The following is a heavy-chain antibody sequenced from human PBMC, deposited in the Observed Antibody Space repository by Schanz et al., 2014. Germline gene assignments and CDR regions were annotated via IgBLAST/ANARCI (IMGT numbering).Heavy chain of an antibody. CDR3: AKGRFGELSAFDI. J-gene: IGHJ3*02. D-gene: IGHD3-10*01. CDR2: ISGSGGST. V-gene: IGHV3-23*04. CDR1: GFAFSSYG. Sequence: EAHLVESGGGLVQPGGSLRLSCLASGFAFSSYGMNWLRQAPGKGLEWVSAISGSGGSTYYADSVKGRFTISRDNSKNTLYLQMNSLRAEDTAVYYCAKGRFGELSAFDIWGQGTMVTVSS.